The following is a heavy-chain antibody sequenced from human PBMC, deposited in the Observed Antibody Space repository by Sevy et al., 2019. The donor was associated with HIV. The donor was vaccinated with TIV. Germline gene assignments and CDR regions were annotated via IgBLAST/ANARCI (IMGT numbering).Heavy chain of an antibody. Sequence: GSLRLSCAASGFTFSSYAMSWVRQAPGKGLEWVSAISGSGGSTYYADSVKGRFTISRDNSKNTLYLQMNSLRAEDTAVYYCAKQWRLTMIVVVNFLFDYWGQGTLVTVSS. CDR1: GFTFSSYA. CDR2: ISGSGGST. D-gene: IGHD3-22*01. V-gene: IGHV3-23*01. CDR3: AKQWRLTMIVVVNFLFDY. J-gene: IGHJ4*02.